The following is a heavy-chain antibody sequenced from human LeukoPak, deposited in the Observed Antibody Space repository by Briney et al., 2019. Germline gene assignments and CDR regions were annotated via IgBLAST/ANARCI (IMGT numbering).Heavy chain of an antibody. Sequence: GESLKISCKASGYSFANYWIGWVRQMPGKGLEWMGIVNPTDSDTRYSPSFDGQVTISADKSITTAYLQLSSMKASHTAMYYCARDLRVGYHYMDSWGQGTLVTVSS. J-gene: IGHJ4*02. D-gene: IGHD6-25*01. V-gene: IGHV5-51*01. CDR2: VNPTDSDT. CDR1: GYSFANYW. CDR3: ARDLRVGYHYMDS.